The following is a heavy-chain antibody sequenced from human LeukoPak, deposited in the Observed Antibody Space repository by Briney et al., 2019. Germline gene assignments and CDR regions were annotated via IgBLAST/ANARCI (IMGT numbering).Heavy chain of an antibody. V-gene: IGHV4-39*01. Sequence: SETLSLTCTVSGGSISSSSYYWGWIRQPPGKGLEWIGSIYYSGSTSYNPSLKSRVTISVDTSKDQFSLKLSSVTAADTAVYYCARRGGGYGSGSYWNYWGQGTLVTVSS. J-gene: IGHJ4*02. CDR1: GGSISSSSYY. D-gene: IGHD3-10*01. CDR2: IYYSGST. CDR3: ARRGGGYGSGSYWNY.